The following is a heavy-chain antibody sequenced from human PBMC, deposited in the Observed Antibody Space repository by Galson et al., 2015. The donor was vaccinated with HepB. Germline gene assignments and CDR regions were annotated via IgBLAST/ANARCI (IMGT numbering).Heavy chain of an antibody. V-gene: IGHV3-23*01. J-gene: IGHJ4*02. CDR2: IYPDGHIT. D-gene: IGHD2-15*01. CDR1: GLTFTNYA. Sequence: SLRLSCAASGLTFTNYAMSWVRQAPGKGLEWVSGIYPDGHITYYADSVKGRFTISRDDSKNTVYLQMNSVRVEDTAVYFCAKYFCRADNCDPFDYWGQGTLVTVSA. CDR3: AKYFCRADNCDPFDY.